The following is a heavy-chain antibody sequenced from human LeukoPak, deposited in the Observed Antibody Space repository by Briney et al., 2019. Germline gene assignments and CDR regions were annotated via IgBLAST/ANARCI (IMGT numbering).Heavy chain of an antibody. J-gene: IGHJ6*03. D-gene: IGHD1-26*01. Sequence: ASVKVSCKASGYTFTTYALNWVRQAPGQGLEWMGLINTNTGNPNYAQGFTGRFVFSLDTSVSTAYLQISSLEPEDTAVYYCAILPRVGPRSSYSYYMDLWGKGTTVTVSS. CDR3: AILPRVGPRSSYSYYMDL. CDR1: GYTFTTYA. V-gene: IGHV7-4-1*02. CDR2: INTNTGNP.